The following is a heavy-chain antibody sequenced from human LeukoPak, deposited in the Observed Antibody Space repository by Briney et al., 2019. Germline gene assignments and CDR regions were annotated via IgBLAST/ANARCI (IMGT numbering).Heavy chain of an antibody. V-gene: IGHV1-8*02. Sequence: ASVKVSCKASGYTFTGYYMHWVRQATGQGLEWMGWMNPNSGNTGYAQKFQGRVTMTRNTSISTAYMELSSLRSEDTAVYYCARGLIVGATQYYYGMDVWGQGTTVTVSS. D-gene: IGHD1-26*01. CDR2: MNPNSGNT. CDR1: GYTFTGYY. CDR3: ARGLIVGATQYYYGMDV. J-gene: IGHJ6*02.